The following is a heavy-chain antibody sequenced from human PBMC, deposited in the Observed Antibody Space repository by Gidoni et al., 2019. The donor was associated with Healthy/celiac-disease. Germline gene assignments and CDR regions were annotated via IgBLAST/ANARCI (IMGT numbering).Heavy chain of an antibody. V-gene: IGHV4-34*01. Sequence: QVQLQQWRAGLLKPSDTLSLTCAVYGGSFSGYYWSWIRQPPGKELEWIGEINHSGRTNYNPSLKSRVTISVDTSKNQFSLKLSSVTAADTAVYYCARERMAPFDYWGQGNLVTVSS. J-gene: IGHJ4*02. D-gene: IGHD2-15*01. CDR1: GGSFSGYY. CDR2: INHSGRT. CDR3: ARERMAPFDY.